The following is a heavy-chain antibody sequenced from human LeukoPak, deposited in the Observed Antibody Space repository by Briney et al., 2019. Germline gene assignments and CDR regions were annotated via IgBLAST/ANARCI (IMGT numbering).Heavy chain of an antibody. J-gene: IGHJ1*01. CDR1: GGSFSGYY. V-gene: IGHV4-34*01. CDR3: ARDSVLPPGRSEYFQD. D-gene: IGHD2-2*01. CDR2: INHSGST. Sequence: PSETLSLTCAVYGGSFSGYYWSWIRQPPGKGLEWIGEINHSGSTNYNPSLKSRVTISVDTSKNQFSLKLSSVTAADTAVYYCARDSVLPPGRSEYFQDWAQGTLVTVSS.